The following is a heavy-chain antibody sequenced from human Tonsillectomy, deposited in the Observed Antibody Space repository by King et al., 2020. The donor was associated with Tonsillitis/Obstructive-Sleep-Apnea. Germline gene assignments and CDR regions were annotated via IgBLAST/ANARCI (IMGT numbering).Heavy chain of an antibody. J-gene: IGHJ4*02. D-gene: IGHD2-2*01. CDR3: AKDGCSGISCFSPWFDY. V-gene: IGHV3-23*04. CDR1: GFTFSSYA. CDR2: ISGSGGSR. Sequence: VQLVESGGGLVQPGGSLRLSCAASGFTFSSYAMSWVRQAPGKGLEWVSAISGSGGSRYYAVSVRGRFTISRDNSKNTMYLQMNSLRAEDTAVYYCAKDGCSGISCFSPWFDYWGQGTLVTVSS.